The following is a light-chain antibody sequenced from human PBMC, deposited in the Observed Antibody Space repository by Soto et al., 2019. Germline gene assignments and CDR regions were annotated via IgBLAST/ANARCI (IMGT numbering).Light chain of an antibody. V-gene: IGKV1-5*01. CDR2: DAS. Sequence: DIQMTQSPSTLSASVGDRVTLTCRASQSVRNWLAWFQQKPGKAPRLLVYDASSLESGVPSRFSGSGSGTEFTLTISSLQPDYVATYYCQQYNSYPWTFGQGTKVDIK. CDR1: QSVRNW. CDR3: QQYNSYPWT. J-gene: IGKJ1*01.